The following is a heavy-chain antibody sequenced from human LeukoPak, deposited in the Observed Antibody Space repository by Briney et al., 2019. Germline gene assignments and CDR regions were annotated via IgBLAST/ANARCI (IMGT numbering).Heavy chain of an antibody. CDR3: AKDESEIAVAGYYYYYYYGMDV. Sequence: GGSLRLSCAASGFTFSSYAMSWVRKAPGKGLEWVSAISCSGGSTYYADSVKGRFTIPRDSPKNALYPQVKSLRAGDPGVYYCAKDESEIAVAGYYYYYYYGMDVWGQGTTVTVSS. D-gene: IGHD6-19*01. CDR1: GFTFSSYA. V-gene: IGHV3-23*01. J-gene: IGHJ6*02. CDR2: ISCSGGST.